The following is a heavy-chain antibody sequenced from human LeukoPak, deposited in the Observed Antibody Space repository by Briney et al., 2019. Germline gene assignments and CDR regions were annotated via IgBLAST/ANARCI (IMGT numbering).Heavy chain of an antibody. CDR3: ARGNHNYYYGMDV. CDR1: GGSFSGYY. Sequence: PSETLSLTCAVYGGSFSGYYWSWIRQPPGKGLEWIGEINHSGSTNYNPSLKSRVTISVDTSKNQFSLKLSSVTAADTAVYYCARGNHNYYYGMDVWGQGTTVTVSS. J-gene: IGHJ6*02. V-gene: IGHV4-34*01. CDR2: INHSGST.